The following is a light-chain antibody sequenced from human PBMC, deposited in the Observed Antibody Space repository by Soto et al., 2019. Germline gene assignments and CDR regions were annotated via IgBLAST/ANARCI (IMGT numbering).Light chain of an antibody. Sequence: EIVLTQSPGTLSLSPGERATLSCRASQSVSSSFLAWYQQKPGQAPRLLIYGASSRATGIPDRFSGSGSGTDFTLPISSLEPEDFAVYCCQQYGSSPRTFGQGTKVEIK. CDR2: GAS. CDR3: QQYGSSPRT. CDR1: QSVSSSF. J-gene: IGKJ1*01. V-gene: IGKV3-20*01.